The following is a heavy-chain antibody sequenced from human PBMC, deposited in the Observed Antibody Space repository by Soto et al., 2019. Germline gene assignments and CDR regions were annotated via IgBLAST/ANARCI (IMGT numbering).Heavy chain of an antibody. CDR2: IYYSGST. CDR1: GGSISSGDYY. J-gene: IGHJ3*02. D-gene: IGHD3-16*01. CDR3: ARSSFMITFGGVSDAFDI. Sequence: PSETLSLTCTVSGGSISSGDYYWSWIRQPPGKGLEWIGYIYYSGSTYYNPSLKSRVTISVDTSKNQFSLKLSSVTAADTAVYYCARSSFMITFGGVSDAFDIWGQGTMVTVSS. V-gene: IGHV4-30-4*01.